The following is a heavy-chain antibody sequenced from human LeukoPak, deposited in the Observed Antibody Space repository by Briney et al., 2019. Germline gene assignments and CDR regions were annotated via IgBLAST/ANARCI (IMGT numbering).Heavy chain of an antibody. CDR1: GFTFSSYA. J-gene: IGHJ6*03. CDR3: TTERPMGSSWYWQPYYYYMDV. V-gene: IGHV3-23*01. D-gene: IGHD6-13*01. Sequence: GGSLRLSCAASGFTFSSYAMSWVRQAPGKGLEWVSVISGSGGTTYYADSVQGRFTISRDNSKNTLYLQMNSLKTEDTAVYYCTTERPMGSSWYWQPYYYYMDVWGKGTTVTVSS. CDR2: ISGSGGTT.